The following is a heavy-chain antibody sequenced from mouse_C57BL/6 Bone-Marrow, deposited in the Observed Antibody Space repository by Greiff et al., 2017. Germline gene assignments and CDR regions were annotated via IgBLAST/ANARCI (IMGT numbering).Heavy chain of an antibody. CDR2: IDPEDGDT. V-gene: IGHV14-1*01. D-gene: IGHD2-14*01. CDR3: TTPVRRGDY. J-gene: IGHJ2*01. Sequence: EVKLMESGAELVRPGASVTLSCTASGFNIQDYYMHWVKQRPEQGLEWIGRIDPEDGDTEYAPKFQGKATMTSDPSSNTAYLQLSSLTSEDTAVYYSTTPVRRGDYWGQGTTLTVSS. CDR1: GFNIQDYY.